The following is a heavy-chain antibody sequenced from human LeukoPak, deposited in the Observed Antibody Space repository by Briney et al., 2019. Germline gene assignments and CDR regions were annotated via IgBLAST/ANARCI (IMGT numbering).Heavy chain of an antibody. V-gene: IGHV4-4*07. Sequence: SETLSLTCTVSGGSISSCYWSWIRQPAGKGLEWIGRIYTSGSTNYNPSLKSRVTMSVDTSKNQFSLKLSSVTAADTAVYYCARERDYDFTNWFDPWGQGTLVTVSS. D-gene: IGHD3-3*01. J-gene: IGHJ5*02. CDR1: GGSISSCY. CDR3: ARERDYDFTNWFDP. CDR2: IYTSGST.